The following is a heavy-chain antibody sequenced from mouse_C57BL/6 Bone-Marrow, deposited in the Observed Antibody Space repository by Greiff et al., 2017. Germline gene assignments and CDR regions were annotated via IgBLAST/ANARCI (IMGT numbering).Heavy chain of an antibody. CDR2: IWWDDDK. J-gene: IGHJ3*01. Sequence: QVTLKESGPGILQPSQTLSLTCSFSGFSLSTFGMGVGGIRQPPGKGLEWLAHIWWDDDKYYNPAMKSRLSISKDTSNNQVFLKSSQVDTADTSPYYCARLSGAFAYWGQGTLVTFSA. D-gene: IGHD3-1*01. CDR3: ARLSGAFAY. CDR1: GFSLSTFGMG. V-gene: IGHV8-8*01.